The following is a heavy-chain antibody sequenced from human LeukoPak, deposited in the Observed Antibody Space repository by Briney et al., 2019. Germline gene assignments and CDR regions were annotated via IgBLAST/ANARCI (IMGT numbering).Heavy chain of an antibody. J-gene: IGHJ4*02. D-gene: IGHD1-1*01. CDR1: GFTFDDYA. Sequence: GGSLRLSCAASGFTFDDYAMHWVRQAPGKGLEWVSGISWNSGSIGYADSVKGRFTISRDNAKNSLYLQMNSLRAEDMALYYCAKKAENDAYFDYWGQGTLVTVSS. CDR3: AKKAENDAYFDY. CDR2: ISWNSGSI. V-gene: IGHV3-9*03.